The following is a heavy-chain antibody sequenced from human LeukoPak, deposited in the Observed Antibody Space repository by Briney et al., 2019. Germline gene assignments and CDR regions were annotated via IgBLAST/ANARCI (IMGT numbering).Heavy chain of an antibody. D-gene: IGHD5-24*01. CDR3: ARDTDGYNNYYYYYMDV. CDR1: GFTFSSYW. V-gene: IGHV3-7*01. J-gene: IGHJ6*03. CDR2: IKQDGSEK. Sequence: PGRSLRLSCAASGFTFSSYWMSWVRQAPGKGLEWVANIKQDGSEKYYVDSVKGRFTISRDNAKNSLYLQMNSLRAEDTAVYYCARDTDGYNNYYYYYMDVWGKGTTVTVSS.